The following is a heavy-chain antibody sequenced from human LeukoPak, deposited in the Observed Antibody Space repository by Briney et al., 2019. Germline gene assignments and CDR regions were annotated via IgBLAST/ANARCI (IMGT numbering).Heavy chain of an antibody. Sequence: GGSLRLSCAASGFTFSSYEMNWVRQAPGKGLEWVSYISSSGSTIYYADSVKGRFTISRDNAENSLYLQMNSLRAEDTAVYYCAIAAAGTNFQHWGQGTLVTVSS. J-gene: IGHJ1*01. CDR1: GFTFSSYE. D-gene: IGHD6-13*01. CDR3: AIAAAGTNFQH. V-gene: IGHV3-48*03. CDR2: ISSSGSTI.